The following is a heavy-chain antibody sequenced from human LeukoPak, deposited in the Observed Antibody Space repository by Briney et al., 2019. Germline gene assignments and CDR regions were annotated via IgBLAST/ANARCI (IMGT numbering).Heavy chain of an antibody. CDR2: INHSGST. D-gene: IGHD2-15*01. Sequence: KPSETLSLSCAVYGGSFSGYSWSWIRQPPGKGLEWIGEINHSGSTNYNPSLKSRVTISVDTSKNQFSLKLSSVTAADTAVYYCARDSRISYWGQGTLVTVSS. V-gene: IGHV4-34*01. CDR1: GGSFSGYS. CDR3: ARDSRISY. J-gene: IGHJ4*02.